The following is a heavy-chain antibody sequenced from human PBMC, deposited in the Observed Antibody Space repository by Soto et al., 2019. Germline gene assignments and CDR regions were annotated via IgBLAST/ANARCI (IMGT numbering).Heavy chain of an antibody. J-gene: IGHJ5*02. CDR3: DSVSGSHSGYDP. V-gene: IGHV3-72*01. CDR2: TRNKANSYTT. CDR1: GFTFSGHY. Sequence: GGSLRLSCAASGFTFSGHYMDWVRQAPGKGLEWVGRTRNKANSYTTEYAASVKGRFTISRDDSKNSLYLQMNSLKTEDTAVYYCDSVSGSHSGYDPWGQGTLVTVSS. D-gene: IGHD1-26*01.